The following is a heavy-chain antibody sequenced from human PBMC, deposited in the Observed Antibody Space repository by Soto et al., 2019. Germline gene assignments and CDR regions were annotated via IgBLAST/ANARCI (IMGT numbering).Heavy chain of an antibody. CDR3: LHSPENQRGSYYFDY. CDR2: IYWDDDK. CDR1: GYSISTRGVV. Sequence: SGPKPVNPTQTLTLTCTFSGYSISTRGVVVGWIRQPPGKALEWLALIYWDDDKRYSPSLKNRLAITKDTSKNQVILTMANMDPVDTARYYCLHSPENQRGSYYFDYWGQRSLVPVSS. J-gene: IGHJ4*02. V-gene: IGHV2-5*02. D-gene: IGHD1-26*01.